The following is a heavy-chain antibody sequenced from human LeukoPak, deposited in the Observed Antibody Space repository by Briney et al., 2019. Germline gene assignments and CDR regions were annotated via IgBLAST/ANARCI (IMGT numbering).Heavy chain of an antibody. V-gene: IGHV4-39*01. CDR3: ARLFEWQWLPQGYFDY. CDR2: IYYSGST. J-gene: IGHJ4*02. Sequence: PSETLSLTCTVSGGSISSSSYYWGWIRQPPGKGLECIGSIYYSGSTYYNPSLKSRVTISVDTSKNQFSLKLSSVTAADTAVYYCARLFEWQWLPQGYFDYWGQGTLVTVSS. D-gene: IGHD6-19*01. CDR1: GGSISSSSYY.